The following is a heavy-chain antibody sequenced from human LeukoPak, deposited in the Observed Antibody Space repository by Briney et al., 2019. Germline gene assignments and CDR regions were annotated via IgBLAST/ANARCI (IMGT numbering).Heavy chain of an antibody. CDR3: AKDTLQPPYYYDSSGYSDAFDI. J-gene: IGHJ3*02. V-gene: IGHV1-2*02. D-gene: IGHD3-22*01. Sequence: ASVKVSCKASGYTFTGYYMHWVRQAPGQGLEWMGWINPNSGGTNYAQKFQGRVTMTRDTSISTVYMELSRLRSDDTAVYYCAKDTLQPPYYYDSSGYSDAFDIWGQGTMVTVSS. CDR1: GYTFTGYY. CDR2: INPNSGGT.